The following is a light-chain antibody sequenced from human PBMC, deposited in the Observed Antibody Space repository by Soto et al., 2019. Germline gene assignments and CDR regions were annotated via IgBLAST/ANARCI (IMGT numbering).Light chain of an antibody. V-gene: IGKV3-20*01. CDR2: GAS. Sequence: EIVLTQSPGTLSLSPGERATLSCRASQSVSSNSLAWYQQRPGQAPRLLIYGASSMATGIPDRLSCSGSGTDFTLTISRLEPEDFAVYYCQQYGISPRTFGQGTKVEIK. J-gene: IGKJ1*01. CDR3: QQYGISPRT. CDR1: QSVSSNS.